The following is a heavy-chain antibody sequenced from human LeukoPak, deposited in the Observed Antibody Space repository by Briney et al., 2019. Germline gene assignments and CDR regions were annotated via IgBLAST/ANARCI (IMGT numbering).Heavy chain of an antibody. V-gene: IGHV1-8*01. CDR2: MNPNSGNT. Sequence: ASVKVSCKASGYTFTSYDINWVRQATGQGLEWMGWMNPNSGNTGYAQKFQGRVTMTRNTSISTAYMELSSLRSEDTAVYYCARFRDYYDSSSYYYDAFDYWGQGTLVTVSS. D-gene: IGHD3-22*01. CDR3: ARFRDYYDSSSYYYDAFDY. CDR1: GYTFTSYD. J-gene: IGHJ4*02.